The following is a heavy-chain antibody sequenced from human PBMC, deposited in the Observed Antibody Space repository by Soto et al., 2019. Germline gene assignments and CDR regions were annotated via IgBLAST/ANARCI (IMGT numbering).Heavy chain of an antibody. CDR2: IYHSGST. V-gene: IGHV4-4*02. CDR3: ARDQLWFGDFNTWGMDV. Sequence: SETMSLTCGVSEGSISRRNSLRWINNPPGKGLEWIGEIYHSGSTNYNPSLKSRVTISVDKSKNQFSLKLSSVTAADTAVYYCARDQLWFGDFNTWGMDVWGQGTTVTVSS. D-gene: IGHD3-10*01. J-gene: IGHJ6*02. CDR1: EGSISRRNS.